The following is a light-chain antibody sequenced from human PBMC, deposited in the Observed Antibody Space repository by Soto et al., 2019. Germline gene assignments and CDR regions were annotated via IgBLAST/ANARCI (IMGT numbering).Light chain of an antibody. CDR1: HSVSRTY. CDR2: GTS. J-gene: IGKJ5*01. V-gene: IGKV3-11*01. CDR3: QQRSNWPIT. Sequence: IVLTRAPVRVWLAPGESATLSSRASHSVSRTYLAWYQQKPGQAPRLLIYGTSDRATGTPDRFSGSGSGTDFTLTISSLEPEDFALYYCQQRSNWPITFGQGTRLEIK.